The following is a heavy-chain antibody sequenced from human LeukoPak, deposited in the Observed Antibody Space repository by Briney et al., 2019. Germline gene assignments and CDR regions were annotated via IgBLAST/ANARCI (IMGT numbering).Heavy chain of an antibody. CDR2: IIPIFGTA. V-gene: IGHV1-69*05. CDR1: GGTFSSYA. J-gene: IGHJ4*02. D-gene: IGHD6-13*01. CDR3: ARDLRSSWLDY. Sequence: GASVKVSCKASGGTFSSYAISWVRQAPGQGLEWMGRIIPIFGTASYAQKFQGRVTITTDESTSTAYMELSSLRSEDTAVYYCARDLRSSWLDYWGQGTLVTVSS.